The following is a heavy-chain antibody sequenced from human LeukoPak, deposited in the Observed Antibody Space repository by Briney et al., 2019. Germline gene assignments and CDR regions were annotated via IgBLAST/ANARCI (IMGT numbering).Heavy chain of an antibody. CDR1: GFTFSSYA. CDR3: AKDGTFSGYYGDY. J-gene: IGHJ4*02. CDR2: ISGSGGST. Sequence: GGSLRLSCAASGFTFSSYAMSWVRQAPGKGLGWVSAISGSGGSTYYADSVKGRFTISRDNSKNTLYLQMNSLRAEDTAVYYCAKDGTFSGYYGDYWGQGTLVTVSS. V-gene: IGHV3-23*01. D-gene: IGHD3-22*01.